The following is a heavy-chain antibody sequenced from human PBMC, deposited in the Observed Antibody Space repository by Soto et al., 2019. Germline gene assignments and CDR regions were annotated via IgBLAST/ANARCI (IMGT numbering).Heavy chain of an antibody. Sequence: QVQLQESGPGLVKPSETLSLTCTVSGGSISSYYWSWIRQPPGKGLEWIGYIYYSGSTNYYPSLKSRVTISVDTSKNQFSLKLSSVTAADTAVYYCARDGYSRYAFDIWGQGTMVTVSS. V-gene: IGHV4-59*12. J-gene: IGHJ3*02. CDR2: IYYSGST. D-gene: IGHD4-4*01. CDR1: GGSISSYY. CDR3: ARDGYSRYAFDI.